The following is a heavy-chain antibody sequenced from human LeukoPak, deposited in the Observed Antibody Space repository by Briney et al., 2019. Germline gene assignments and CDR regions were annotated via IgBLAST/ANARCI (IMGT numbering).Heavy chain of an antibody. D-gene: IGHD2-15*01. Sequence: GGSLRLSCAASGITFSYAWMNWVRQAPGKGLEWVGRIKGKVDGETIDYAAPVKGRFTISRDDSKNTLYLEMNSLKIEDTAAYYCSWIAATFDYWGQGTLVTVSS. J-gene: IGHJ4*02. CDR2: IKGKVDGETI. V-gene: IGHV3-15*01. CDR1: GITFSYAW. CDR3: SWIAATFDY.